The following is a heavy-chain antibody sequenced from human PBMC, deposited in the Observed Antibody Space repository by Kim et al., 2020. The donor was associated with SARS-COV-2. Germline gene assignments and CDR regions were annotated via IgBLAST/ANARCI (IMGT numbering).Heavy chain of an antibody. Sequence: GGSLRLSCAASNFTFAHYAMHWVRQAPGKGLEWVSAISWNSDVLDYADSVKGRFTISRDNAKHSLYLQMDSLRPEDTALYYCARDIHYYGSGSYNNAFDVWGQGTVVTVSS. CDR1: NFTFAHYA. CDR3: ARDIHYYGSGSYNNAFDV. CDR2: ISWNSDVL. V-gene: IGHV3-9*01. J-gene: IGHJ3*01. D-gene: IGHD3-10*01.